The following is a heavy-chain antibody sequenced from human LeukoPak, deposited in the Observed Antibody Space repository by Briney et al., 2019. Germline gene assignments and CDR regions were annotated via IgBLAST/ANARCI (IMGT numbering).Heavy chain of an antibody. D-gene: IGHD6-19*01. CDR3: ARGGYSSGWSLGY. CDR1: GFTFSSYS. Sequence: PGGSRRLSCAASGFTFSSYSMNWVRQAPGKGLEWVSYISSSGSTIYYADSVKGRFTISRDNAKNSLYLQMNSLRAEDTAVYYCARGGYSSGWSLGYWGQGTLVTVSS. V-gene: IGHV3-48*04. CDR2: ISSSGSTI. J-gene: IGHJ4*02.